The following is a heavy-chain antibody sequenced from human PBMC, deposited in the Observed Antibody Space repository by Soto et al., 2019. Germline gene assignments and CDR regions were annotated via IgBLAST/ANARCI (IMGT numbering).Heavy chain of an antibody. CDR3: ARDSPPVDY. J-gene: IGHJ4*02. CDR1: GYTFTNYA. V-gene: IGHV1-18*01. Sequence: ASVKVSCKASGYTFTNYAIGWVRQAPGQGLEWMGWISAYNGNTNYAQKLRGRVTMTTDTSTSTAYMELRSLRSDDTAVYYCARDSPPVDYWGQGTLVTVSS. CDR2: ISAYNGNT.